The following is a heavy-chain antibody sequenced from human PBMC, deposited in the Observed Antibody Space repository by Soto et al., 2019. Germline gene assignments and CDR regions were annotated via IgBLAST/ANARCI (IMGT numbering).Heavy chain of an antibody. Sequence: QVQLQESGPGLVKPSQTLSLTCTVSGGSISSGDYYWSWIRQPPGKGLEWIGYIYYSGSTYYNPSPQSRVTISVDTSKTQFSLTLSSVTAAATAVYYCASRGTTTYCSGGSCYARGFDYWGQGTRVSVSS. J-gene: IGHJ4*02. CDR1: GGSISSGDYY. V-gene: IGHV4-30-4*01. CDR3: ASRGTTTYCSGGSCYARGFDY. D-gene: IGHD2-15*01. CDR2: IYYSGST.